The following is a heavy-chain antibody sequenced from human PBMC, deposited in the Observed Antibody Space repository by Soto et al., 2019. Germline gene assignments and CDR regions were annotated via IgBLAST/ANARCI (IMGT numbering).Heavy chain of an antibody. J-gene: IGHJ4*02. CDR2: ISSGGGST. CDR1: GFTFSSYG. D-gene: IGHD2-2*01. CDR3: AIFGGVVVVPTATNY. Sequence: GSLRLSCAASGFTFSSYGMSWVRQAPGKGLEWVSAISSGGGSTRYADSVKGRFTISRDNSKNTLYLQMNSLRAEDTAVYYCAIFGGVVVVPTATNYWGQGTLVTVSS. V-gene: IGHV3-23*01.